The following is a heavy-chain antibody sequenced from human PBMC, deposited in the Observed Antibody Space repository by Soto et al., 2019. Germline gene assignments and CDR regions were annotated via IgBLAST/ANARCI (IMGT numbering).Heavy chain of an antibody. CDR1: GFALGNYP. D-gene: IGHD3-10*01. J-gene: IGHJ3*02. Sequence: EAQLLQSGGGLVPPGGSLRLSCVASGFALGNYPMAWVRQTPGKGLEWISTISGSGGMTDYEDSVRGRFTVSIDHSKDTVHLHMNSLRADGTAVYYCAKDRTMARGIRAFDIWGQGTTVSISS. CDR2: ISGSGGMT. V-gene: IGHV3-23*01. CDR3: AKDRTMARGIRAFDI.